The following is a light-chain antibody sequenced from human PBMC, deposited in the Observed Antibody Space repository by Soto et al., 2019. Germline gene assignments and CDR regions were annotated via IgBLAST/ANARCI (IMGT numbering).Light chain of an antibody. Sequence: DIHMTQAPSTLSSSLGDRVTITCRASQSISSWLAWYQRKPGKAHKLLIYKASTLKSGVPSRFSGSGSGTEFTLTISSLQPDDFATYYCQHYNSYSEAFGQGTKVDI. V-gene: IGKV1-5*03. CDR2: KAS. J-gene: IGKJ1*01. CDR3: QHYNSYSEA. CDR1: QSISSW.